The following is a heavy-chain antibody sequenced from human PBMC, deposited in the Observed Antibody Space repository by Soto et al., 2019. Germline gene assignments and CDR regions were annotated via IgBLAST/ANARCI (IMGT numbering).Heavy chain of an antibody. CDR2: ISGSGGST. CDR1: GFTFSNYG. Sequence: GGSLRLSCAASGFTFSNYGMSWVRQAPGKGLEWVSAISGSGGSTYYADSVKGRFTISRDNSKNTLYLQMNSLRAEDTAVYYCVGWPNAFDIWGQGTMVTVSS. D-gene: IGHD6-19*01. J-gene: IGHJ3*02. CDR3: VGWPNAFDI. V-gene: IGHV3-23*01.